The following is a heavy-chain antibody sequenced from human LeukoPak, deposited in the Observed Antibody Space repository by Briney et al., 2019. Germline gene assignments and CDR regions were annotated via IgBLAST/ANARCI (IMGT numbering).Heavy chain of an antibody. J-gene: IGHJ4*02. CDR1: GFTFSSYS. CDR2: ISSNSSYI. V-gene: IGHV3-21*01. CDR3: ARDLYSSLTN. Sequence: PGGSLRLSCAASGFTFSSYSMNWVRQAPGKGLEWVSSISSNSSYIYYADSVKGRFTIARDNAKNSLYLQMNRLRAEDTAVYYCARDLYSSLTNWGQGTLVTVSS. D-gene: IGHD4-11*01.